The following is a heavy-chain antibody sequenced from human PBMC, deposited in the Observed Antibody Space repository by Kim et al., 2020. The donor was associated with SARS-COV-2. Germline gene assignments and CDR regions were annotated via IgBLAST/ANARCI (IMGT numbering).Heavy chain of an antibody. D-gene: IGHD4-17*01. J-gene: IGHJ3*02. Sequence: PSLKRRVTISVDTSKNQFSLKLSSVTAADTAVYYCARGSTVTTYDAFDIWGQGTMVTVSS. V-gene: IGHV4-34*01. CDR3: ARGSTVTTYDAFDI.